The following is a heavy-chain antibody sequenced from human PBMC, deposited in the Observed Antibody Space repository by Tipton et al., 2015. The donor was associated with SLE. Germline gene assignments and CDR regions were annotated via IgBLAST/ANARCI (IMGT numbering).Heavy chain of an antibody. V-gene: IGHV4-38-2*01. D-gene: IGHD6-13*01. CDR2: TYHDGTT. CDR3: ARNDGHSSSWTDSYYFDY. Sequence: LRLSCAVSNFSLSRGYFWGWIRQPPGKGLEWIGNTYHDGTTNYNPSLKSRVTISVDTSKNHFSLRLNSVTAADTAVYYCARNDGHSSSWTDSYYFDYWGQGTLVTVSS. J-gene: IGHJ4*02. CDR1: NFSLSRGYF.